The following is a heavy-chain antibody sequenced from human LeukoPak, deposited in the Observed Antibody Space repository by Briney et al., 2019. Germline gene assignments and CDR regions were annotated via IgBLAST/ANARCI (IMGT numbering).Heavy chain of an antibody. CDR1: GGSISSYY. Sequence: SETLSLTCTVSGGSISSYYWSWIRQPPGKGLEWIGYIYYSGSTNYNPSLKSRVTISVDTSKNQFSLKLSSVTAADTAVYYCASGDYYGSGSYDYWGQGTLVTVSS. D-gene: IGHD3-10*01. J-gene: IGHJ4*02. CDR2: IYYSGST. V-gene: IGHV4-59*08. CDR3: ASGDYYGSGSYDY.